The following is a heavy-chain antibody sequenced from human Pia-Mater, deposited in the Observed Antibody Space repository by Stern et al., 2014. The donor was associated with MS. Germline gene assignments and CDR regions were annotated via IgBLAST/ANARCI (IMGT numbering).Heavy chain of an antibody. Sequence: QVTLRESGPTLVKPTQTLTLTCTFSGVSLSTSGAGVTWIRQPPGKALEGLAVIYWDDEKRYSPSLKTRLTITRDTAKSQVVLTMTSMDPVDTATYYCAHLFSDASSSWFDPWGQGTLVTVSS. CDR2: IYWDDEK. J-gene: IGHJ5*02. V-gene: IGHV2-5*02. CDR1: GVSLSTSGAG. D-gene: IGHD6-6*01. CDR3: AHLFSDASSSWFDP.